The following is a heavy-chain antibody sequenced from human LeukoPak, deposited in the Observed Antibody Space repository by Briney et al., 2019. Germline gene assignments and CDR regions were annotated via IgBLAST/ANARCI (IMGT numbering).Heavy chain of an antibody. D-gene: IGHD6-19*01. J-gene: IGHJ4*02. CDR3: AILSSGWYYFDY. CDR1: GYSLINYW. CDR2: IYPGDSDT. Sequence: GESLKIYCKGSGYSLINYWIGWVRQMPGKGLERMANIYPGDSDTKYSPSFQGQVTISADKSIHTAYLQWSSLKASDTAIYYCAILSSGWYYFDYWGQGTLVTVSS. V-gene: IGHV5-51*01.